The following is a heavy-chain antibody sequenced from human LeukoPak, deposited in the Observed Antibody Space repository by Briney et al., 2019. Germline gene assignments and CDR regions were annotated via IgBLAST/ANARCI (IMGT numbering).Heavy chain of an antibody. CDR1: GGSISSSSYY. V-gene: IGHV4-39*07. CDR2: IYYSGST. D-gene: IGHD3-10*01. J-gene: IGHJ4*02. CDR3: ARGDSSRGSGSYYRSYYFDY. Sequence: SETLSLTCTVSGGSISSSSYYWGWIRQPPGKGLEWIGSIYYSGSTYYNPSLKSRVTISVDTSKNQFSLKLSSVTAADTAVYYCARGDSSRGSGSYYRSYYFDYWGQGTLVTVSS.